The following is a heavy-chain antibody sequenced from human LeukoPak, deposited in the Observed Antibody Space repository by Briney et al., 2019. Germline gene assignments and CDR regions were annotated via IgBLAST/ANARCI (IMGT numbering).Heavy chain of an antibody. J-gene: IGHJ6*04. V-gene: IGHV1-69*01. CDR1: GGTFSSYA. Sequence: RASVKVSCKASGGTFSSYAISWVRQAPGQGLEWMGGIIPIFGTANYAQKFQGRVTITADESTSTAYMELSSLRSEDTAVYYCARLRLLWFGELLYYYYGMDVWGKGTTVTVSS. CDR2: IIPIFGTA. CDR3: ARLRLLWFGELLYYYYGMDV. D-gene: IGHD3-10*01.